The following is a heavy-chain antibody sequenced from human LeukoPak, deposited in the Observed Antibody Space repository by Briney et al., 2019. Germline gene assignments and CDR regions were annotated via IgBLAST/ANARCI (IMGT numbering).Heavy chain of an antibody. D-gene: IGHD3-22*01. CDR2: ICTSGST. J-gene: IGHJ6*03. Sequence: SETLSLTCTVSGGSISTYCWSWIRQPAGKGLEWIGHICTSGSTNYNPSLKSRVAMSVDTSNNEFSLKLNSVTAADTAVYYCARTYDSPGYYSPDYYYMDVWGKGTTVTISS. CDR3: ARTYDSPGYYSPDYYYMDV. V-gene: IGHV4-4*07. CDR1: GGSISTYC.